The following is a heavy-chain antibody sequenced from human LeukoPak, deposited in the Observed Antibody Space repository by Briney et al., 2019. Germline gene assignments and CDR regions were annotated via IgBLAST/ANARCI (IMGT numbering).Heavy chain of an antibody. CDR3: TRENYVPDS. Sequence: GGSLRLSCVASGYTFSHYWMSWVRQTPGKGLEWVASISNGGYPTYYVDSVRGRFTVSRDDARNSLFLQMNGLRADDTAVYYCTRENYVPDSWGQGTLVTVSS. CDR1: GYTFSHYW. J-gene: IGHJ4*02. V-gene: IGHV3-7*03. CDR2: ISNGGYPT. D-gene: IGHD3-10*02.